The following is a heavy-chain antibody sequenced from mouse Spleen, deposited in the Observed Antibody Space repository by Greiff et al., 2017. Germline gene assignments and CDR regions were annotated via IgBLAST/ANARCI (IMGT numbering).Heavy chain of an antibody. V-gene: IGHV5-16*01. CDR1: GFTFSDYY. D-gene: IGHD1-1*01. CDR3: ARDRDYYGSSYGWYFDV. J-gene: IGHJ1*01. Sequence: EVMLVESEGGLVQPGSSMKLSCTASGFTFSDYYMAWVRQVPEKGLEWVANINYDGSSTYYLDSLKSRFIISRDNAKNILYLQMSSLKSEDTATYYCARDRDYYGSSYGWYFDVWGAGTTVTVSS. CDR2: INYDGSST.